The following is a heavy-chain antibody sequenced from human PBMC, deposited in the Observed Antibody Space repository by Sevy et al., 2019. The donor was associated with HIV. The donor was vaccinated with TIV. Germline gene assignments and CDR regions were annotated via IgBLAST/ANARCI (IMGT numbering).Heavy chain of an antibody. CDR2: IKQDMSEK. V-gene: IGHV3-7*01. Sequence: GGSLRPSCAASGFTFSSYWMTWVRQAPGKGLEWVANIKQDMSEKYYADSVKGRFTISRDNARNSLYLQMESLRAEDTAVYYCAREQQVTMLVVIGGLYFDFWGQGTLVTVSS. CDR3: AREQQVTMLVVIGGLYFDF. CDR1: GFTFSSYW. D-gene: IGHD3-22*01. J-gene: IGHJ4*02.